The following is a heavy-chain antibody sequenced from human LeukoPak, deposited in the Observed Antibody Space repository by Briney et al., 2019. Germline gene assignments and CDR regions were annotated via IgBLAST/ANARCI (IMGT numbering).Heavy chain of an antibody. D-gene: IGHD4-17*01. Sequence: GGSLRLSCAASGFTFSRFALSWVRQAPGKGLEWVSAISGTGGSTYYADSVKGRFTISRDNSKNMLYLQMNSLRAEDTAVYYCAKDMSTMTTHPKFFLDSWGQGTLVTVSS. CDR2: ISGTGGST. V-gene: IGHV3-23*01. CDR1: GFTFSRFA. CDR3: AKDMSTMTTHPKFFLDS. J-gene: IGHJ4*02.